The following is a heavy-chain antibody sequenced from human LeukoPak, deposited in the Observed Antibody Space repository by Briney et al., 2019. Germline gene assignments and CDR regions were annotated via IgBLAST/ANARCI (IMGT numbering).Heavy chain of an antibody. CDR3: ARDRPYYYDSSGYLDY. CDR2: IYTSGST. Sequence: SETLSLTCTVSGGSISSYYWSWIRQPAGKGLAWIGRIYTSGSTNYNPSLKSRVTMSVDTSKNQFSLKLSSVTAADTAVYYCARDRPYYYDSSGYLDYRGQGTLVTVSS. CDR1: GGSISSYY. D-gene: IGHD3-22*01. V-gene: IGHV4-4*07. J-gene: IGHJ4*02.